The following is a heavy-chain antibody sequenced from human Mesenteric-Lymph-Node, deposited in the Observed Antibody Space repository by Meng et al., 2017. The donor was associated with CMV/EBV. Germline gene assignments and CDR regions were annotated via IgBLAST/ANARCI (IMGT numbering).Heavy chain of an antibody. J-gene: IGHJ4*02. D-gene: IGHD6-19*01. V-gene: IGHV1-2*02. Sequence: ASVTVPCKASGYTVTGYYMHWVRQAPGQGLEWMGWINPNSGGTNYAQKFQGRVTMTRNTSISTAYMELSRRRSDDTAVYYCARVVRSGWYGLYYFDYWGQGTLVTVSS. CDR1: GYTVTGYY. CDR3: ARVVRSGWYGLYYFDY. CDR2: INPNSGGT.